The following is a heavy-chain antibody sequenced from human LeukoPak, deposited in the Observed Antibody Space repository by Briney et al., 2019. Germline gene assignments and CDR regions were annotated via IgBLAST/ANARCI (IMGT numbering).Heavy chain of an antibody. V-gene: IGHV4-39*07. CDR2: IYYSGST. CDR1: GGSISSSSYY. J-gene: IGHJ4*02. CDR3: AGKRGSHFDY. D-gene: IGHD3-10*01. Sequence: PSGTLSLTCTVSGGSISSSSYYWGWIRQPPGKGLEWIGSIYYSGSTYYNPSLKSRVTISVDTSKNQFSLKLSSVTAADTAVYYCAGKRGSHFDYWGQGTLVTVSS.